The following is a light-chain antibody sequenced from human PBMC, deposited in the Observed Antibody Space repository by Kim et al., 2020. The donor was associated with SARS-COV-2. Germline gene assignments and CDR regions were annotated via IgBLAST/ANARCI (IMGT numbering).Light chain of an antibody. V-gene: IGLV2-23*02. CDR3: CSYAGSSTYV. Sequence: GQSCTISCTGTSSDVGSYNLVSWYQQHPGKAPKLMIYEVSKRPSGGSNRFSGSKSGNTASLTISGLQAEDEADYYCCSYAGSSTYVFGTGTKVTVL. CDR2: EVS. J-gene: IGLJ1*01. CDR1: SSDVGSYNL.